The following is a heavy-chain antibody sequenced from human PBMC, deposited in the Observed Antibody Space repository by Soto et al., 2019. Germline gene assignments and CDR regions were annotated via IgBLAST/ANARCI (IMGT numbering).Heavy chain of an antibody. CDR3: ARQALCCSSTSCYLWYFDL. V-gene: IGHV4-39*01. D-gene: IGHD2-2*01. Sequence: LSLTCTVAGGSISSSSYYWGWIRQPPGKGLEWIGSIYYSGSTYYNPSLKSRVTISVDTSKNQFSLKLSSVTAADTAVYYCARQALCCSSTSCYLWYFDLWGRGTLVTVSS. J-gene: IGHJ2*01. CDR2: IYYSGST. CDR1: GGSISSSSYY.